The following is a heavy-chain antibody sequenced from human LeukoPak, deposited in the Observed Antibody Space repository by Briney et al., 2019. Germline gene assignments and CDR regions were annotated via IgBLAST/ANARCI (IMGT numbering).Heavy chain of an antibody. CDR3: TTVGSSWGFDY. CDR1: GFTFSAAW. CDR2: IKNRSDGGAT. D-gene: IGHD6-13*01. V-gene: IGHV3-15*01. J-gene: IGHJ4*02. Sequence: GGSLRLSCAASGFTFSAAWMTWVRQTPGKGLECVGRIKNRSDGGATDYPTPVKGRFAISRDDSKNTLYLQMNSLKIEDTGVYYCTTVGSSWGFDYRGQGTLVTVSS.